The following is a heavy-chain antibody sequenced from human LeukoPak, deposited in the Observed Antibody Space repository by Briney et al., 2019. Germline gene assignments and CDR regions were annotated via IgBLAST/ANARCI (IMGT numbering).Heavy chain of an antibody. J-gene: IGHJ4*02. V-gene: IGHV4-59*08. CDR1: RGSLSNYY. CDR3: ARLGVVRDKSTDY. Sequence: PSETLSVTYTHSRGSLSNYYWRWIRQPPRTGREWIGYIYYSGSTNYNPSLKSRVTISVDTSKNQFSLKLSSVTAADTAVYYCARLGVVRDKSTDYWGQGTLVTVSS. CDR2: IYYSGST. D-gene: IGHD4-23*01.